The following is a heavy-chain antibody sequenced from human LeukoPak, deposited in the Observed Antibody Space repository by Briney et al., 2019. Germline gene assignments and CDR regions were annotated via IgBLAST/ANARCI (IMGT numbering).Heavy chain of an antibody. V-gene: IGHV4-30-4*01. CDR1: GGSISSGDYY. Sequence: SETLSLTCTVSGGSISSGDYYWSWIRQPPGKGLEWIGYIYYSGSTCYNPSLKSRVTISVDTSKNQFSLKLSSVTAADTAVYYCARERDTYYYDSSGFPESGHYYYGMDVWGQGTTVTVSS. J-gene: IGHJ6*02. D-gene: IGHD3-22*01. CDR2: IYYSGST. CDR3: ARERDTYYYDSSGFPESGHYYYGMDV.